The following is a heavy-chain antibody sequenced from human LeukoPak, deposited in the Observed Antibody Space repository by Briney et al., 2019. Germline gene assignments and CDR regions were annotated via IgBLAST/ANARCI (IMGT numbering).Heavy chain of an antibody. D-gene: IGHD6-19*01. Sequence: WASVTVSCKASGYSFTSHNINWVRQAPGQGLEWMGWVSPSSGNTAYAQKFQGRVTMTRDTSISTAYMELSSLTSEDTAVYYCARGHPGYSSGWPDYWGQGTLVTVSS. J-gene: IGHJ4*02. CDR1: GYSFTSHN. CDR2: VSPSSGNT. V-gene: IGHV1-8*01. CDR3: ARGHPGYSSGWPDY.